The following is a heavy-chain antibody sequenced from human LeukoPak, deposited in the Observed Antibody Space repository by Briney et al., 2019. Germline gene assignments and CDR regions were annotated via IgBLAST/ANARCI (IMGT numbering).Heavy chain of an antibody. CDR3: ARAAGWSAPNWFDP. CDR2: IYTSGST. CDR1: GGSISSGSYY. J-gene: IGHJ5*02. Sequence: SQTLSLTCTVSGGSISSGSYYWSWIRQPPGKGLEWIGRIYTSGSTNYNPSLKSRVTISVDTSKNQFSLKLSSVTAADTAVYYCARAAGWSAPNWFDPWGQGTLVTVSS. V-gene: IGHV4-61*02. D-gene: IGHD2-15*01.